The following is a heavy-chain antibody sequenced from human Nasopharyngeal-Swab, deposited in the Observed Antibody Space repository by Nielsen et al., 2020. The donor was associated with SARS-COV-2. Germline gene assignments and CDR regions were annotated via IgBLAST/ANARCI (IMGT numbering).Heavy chain of an antibody. Sequence: GGALRLSCAASGFTFRSYWMSWVRQAPGKGLEWVANIKQDGSEKYYVDSVKGQFTISRDNAKNSLYLQMNSLRAEDTAVYYCARAMNYDSSGYYMVAFPDAFDIWGQGTMVTVSS. CDR1: GFTFRSYW. J-gene: IGHJ3*02. V-gene: IGHV3-7*01. CDR2: IKQDGSEK. CDR3: ARAMNYDSSGYYMVAFPDAFDI. D-gene: IGHD3-22*01.